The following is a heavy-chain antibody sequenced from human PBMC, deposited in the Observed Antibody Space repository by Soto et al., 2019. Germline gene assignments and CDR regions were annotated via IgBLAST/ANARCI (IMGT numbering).Heavy chain of an antibody. CDR1: GGSISSGTYS. CDR3: VRDGDYYDSAGYLTI. Sequence: QLQLQESGSGLVKPSQTLSLTCAVSGGSISSGTYSWSWIRQPPGEGLEWIGYIFHSGHTYYNPSLTXRXTLXIATSKNQFSLKLSSVTAADTAVYYCVRDGDYYDSAGYLTIWGQGTMVTVSS. V-gene: IGHV4-30-2*01. J-gene: IGHJ3*02. CDR2: IFHSGHT. D-gene: IGHD3-22*01.